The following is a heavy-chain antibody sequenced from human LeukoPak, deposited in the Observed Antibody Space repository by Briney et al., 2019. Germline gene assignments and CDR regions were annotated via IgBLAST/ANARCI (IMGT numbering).Heavy chain of an antibody. CDR3: ARVDYYDSSGYFPPYYYYYGMDV. D-gene: IGHD3-22*01. CDR2: IWYDGSNK. Sequence: PGRSPRLSCAASGFTFSSYGMHWVRQAPGKGLEWVAVIWYDGSNKYHADSVKGRFTISRDNSKNTLYLQMNSLRAEDTAVYYCARVDYYDSSGYFPPYYYYYGMDVWGQGTTVTVS. J-gene: IGHJ6*02. CDR1: GFTFSSYG. V-gene: IGHV3-33*01.